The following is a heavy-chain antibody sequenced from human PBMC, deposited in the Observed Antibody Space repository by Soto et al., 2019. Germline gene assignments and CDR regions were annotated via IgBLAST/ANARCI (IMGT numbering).Heavy chain of an antibody. D-gene: IGHD2-21*01. CDR3: ARDLSPVIACGRAKCYYDVFDL. Sequence: EEQLVESGGGLVQPGGSLRLSCAAFEFTLSSYWMTWVRQAPGKGLEWVANIKQDGSEKNYLDSVKGRFTVSRDNARNSLYMQRNGLRGEDTTVYYCARDLSPVIACGRAKCYYDVFDLWGQGTVVTVSS. CDR2: IKQDGSEK. V-gene: IGHV3-7*01. CDR1: EFTLSSYW. J-gene: IGHJ3*01.